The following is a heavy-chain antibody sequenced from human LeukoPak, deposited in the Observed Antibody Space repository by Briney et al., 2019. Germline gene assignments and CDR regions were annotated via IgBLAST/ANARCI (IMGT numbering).Heavy chain of an antibody. CDR2: INSDGSDT. Sequence: QPGGSLRLSCAASGFTFSNYWMPWVRPAPGKGLVWVSRINSDGSDTTYADSVKGRFSISRDNAKNSLYLQMNSLRAEDMALYYCAKGGQWLESNYYYMDVWGKGTTVTVSS. D-gene: IGHD6-19*01. CDR1: GFTFSNYW. CDR3: AKGGQWLESNYYYMDV. J-gene: IGHJ6*03. V-gene: IGHV3-74*01.